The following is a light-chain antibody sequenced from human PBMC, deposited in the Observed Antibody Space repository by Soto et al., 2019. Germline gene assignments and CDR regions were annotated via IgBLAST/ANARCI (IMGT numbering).Light chain of an antibody. CDR1: QSISTW. CDR2: KAS. CDR3: QQNNSYSLT. J-gene: IGKJ4*01. Sequence: IQLTQSPSTLSASVGERVTLTCRASQSISTWLAWYQQEPGKAPKLLIHKASSLQSGVPSRFSGSGSGTEFTLTISSLQPDDFATYYCQQNNSYSLTFGGGTKVDI. V-gene: IGKV1-5*03.